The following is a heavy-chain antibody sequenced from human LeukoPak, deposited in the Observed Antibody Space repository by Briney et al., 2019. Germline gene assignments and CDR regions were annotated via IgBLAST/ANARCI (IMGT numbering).Heavy chain of an antibody. CDR1: GSSSISHY. CDR2: IYSTGGI. J-gene: IGHJ5*02. CDR3: ASVPYYSSGIQIET. Sequence: SETLSLTCTVSGSSSISHYWSWIRQPPGKRPEWIGFIYSTGGINYNPSLKSRVTISLDTSKSQFSLKVRSVTAADTAVYYCASVPYYSSGIQIETWGQGTLVTVSS. V-gene: IGHV4-59*11. D-gene: IGHD3-10*01.